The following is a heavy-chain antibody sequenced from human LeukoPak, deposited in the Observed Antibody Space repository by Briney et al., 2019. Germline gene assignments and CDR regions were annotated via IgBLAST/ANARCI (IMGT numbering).Heavy chain of an antibody. D-gene: IGHD6-13*01. J-gene: IGHJ4*02. CDR3: ARANNSSWHN. V-gene: IGHV3-7*01. CDR2: IKPDGSAE. CDR1: GFTFSSNW. Sequence: PGGSLRLSCATSGFTFSSNWMSRVRHTPWRGLDWVANIKPDGSAEYYAASVKGRFTVSRDNAKNSLYLQMNSLRVEDTAAYYCARANNSSWHNWGQGTLVTVSS.